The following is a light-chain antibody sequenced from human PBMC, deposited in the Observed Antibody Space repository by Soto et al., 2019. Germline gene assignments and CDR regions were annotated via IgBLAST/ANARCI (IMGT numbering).Light chain of an antibody. CDR3: CSYAGSSTVI. CDR1: SSDVGSYNL. CDR2: EVS. J-gene: IGLJ2*01. Sequence: QSALTQPASVSGSPGQSITISCTGTSSDVGSYNLVSWYQQHPGKAPKLMICEVSKRPSGVSNRFSGSKSGNTASLTISRLQAEDEADYYCCSYAGSSTVIFGGGTKLTVL. V-gene: IGLV2-23*02.